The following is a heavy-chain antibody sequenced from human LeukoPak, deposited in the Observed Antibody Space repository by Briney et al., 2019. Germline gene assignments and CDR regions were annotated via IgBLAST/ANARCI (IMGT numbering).Heavy chain of an antibody. J-gene: IGHJ4*02. CDR1: GFSFSSYG. CDR3: ASHGGL. D-gene: IGHD5-12*01. V-gene: IGHV3-33*01. CDR2: IWDDGTNE. Sequence: GGSLRLSRVASGFSFSSYGMHWVRQPPGKGLGWVAVIWDDGTNENYADSVKGRFTNSRDNLQSTLYLQMNNLRAEDTAVFYCASHGGLWGQGTLVTVSS.